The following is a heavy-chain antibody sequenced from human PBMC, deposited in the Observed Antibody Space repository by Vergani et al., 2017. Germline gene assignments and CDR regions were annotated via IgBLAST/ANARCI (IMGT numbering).Heavy chain of an antibody. V-gene: IGHV4-39*07. CDR1: GGSISSSSYY. CDR2: IYYSGST. CDR3: ARDPSDIVVVPAARSRGARTTNYYYYGMDV. Sequence: QLQLQESGPGLVKPSETLSLTCTVSGGSISSSSYYWGWIRQPPGKGLEWIGSIYYSGSTYYNPSLKSRVTISVDTSKNQFSLKLSSVTAADTAVYYCARDPSDIVVVPAARSRGARTTNYYYYGMDVWGQGTTVTVSS. D-gene: IGHD2-2*01. J-gene: IGHJ6*02.